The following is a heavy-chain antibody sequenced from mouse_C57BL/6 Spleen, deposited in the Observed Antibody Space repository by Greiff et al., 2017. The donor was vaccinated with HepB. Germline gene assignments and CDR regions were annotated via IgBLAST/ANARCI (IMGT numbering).Heavy chain of an antibody. CDR2: IDPSDSYT. D-gene: IGHD1-1*02. CDR3: AIWSPYAMDY. V-gene: IGHV1-69*01. CDR1: GYTLTSYW. Sequence: QVQLQQPGAELVMPGASVKLSCKASGYTLTSYWMHWVKQRPGQGLEWIGEIDPSDSYTNYNQKFKGKSTLTVDKSSSTAYMQLSSLTSEDSAVYYCAIWSPYAMDYWGQGTSVTVSS. J-gene: IGHJ4*01.